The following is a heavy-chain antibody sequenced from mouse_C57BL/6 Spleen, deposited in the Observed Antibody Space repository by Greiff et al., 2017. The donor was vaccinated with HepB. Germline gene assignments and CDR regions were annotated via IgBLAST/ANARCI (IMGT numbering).Heavy chain of an antibody. Sequence: QVQLQQPGAELVKPGASVKMSCKASGYTFTSYWITWVKQRPGQGLEWIGDIYPGSGSTNYNEKFKSKATLTVDTSSSTAYMQLSSLTSEDSAVYYGARSVYGDDGDYYAMDYWGQGTSVTVSS. CDR2: IYPGSGST. CDR1: GYTFTSYW. CDR3: ARSVYGDDGDYYAMDY. J-gene: IGHJ4*01. V-gene: IGHV1-55*01. D-gene: IGHD2-2*01.